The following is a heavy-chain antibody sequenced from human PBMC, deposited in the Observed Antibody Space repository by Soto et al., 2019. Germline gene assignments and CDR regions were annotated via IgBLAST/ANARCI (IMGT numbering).Heavy chain of an antibody. Sequence: LSLTCTVSGGSISSSSYYWGWIRQPPGKGLEWIGSIYYSGSTYYNPSLKSRVTISVDTSKNQFSLKLSSVTAADTAVYYCARQLYGDYVNYYYYGMDVWGQGTTVTVSS. CDR1: GGSISSSSYY. D-gene: IGHD4-17*01. V-gene: IGHV4-39*01. CDR2: IYYSGST. J-gene: IGHJ6*02. CDR3: ARQLYGDYVNYYYYGMDV.